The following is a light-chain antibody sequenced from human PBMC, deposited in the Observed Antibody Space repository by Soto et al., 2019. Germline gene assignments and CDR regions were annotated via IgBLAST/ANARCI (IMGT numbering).Light chain of an antibody. J-gene: IGKJ2*01. Sequence: EIVITQSPATLSVSPGERATLSCRASQSVSSNLAWYQQKPGQAPRLLIYGASTRATGNPARFSGSGSGTEFTLTISSLQSEDFAVYYCQQYNNWPPYTFGQGTKLEIK. CDR1: QSVSSN. CDR3: QQYNNWPPYT. CDR2: GAS. V-gene: IGKV3-15*01.